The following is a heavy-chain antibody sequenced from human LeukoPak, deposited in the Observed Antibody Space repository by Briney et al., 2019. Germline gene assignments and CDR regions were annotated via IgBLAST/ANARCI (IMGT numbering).Heavy chain of an antibody. CDR3: ARVFGPRGNTNSYGRAV. J-gene: IGHJ6*04. Sequence: SETLSLTCTVSGGSISSGGYYWSWIRQHPGKGLEWIGYIYYSGSTCYNPSLKSRVTISVDTSKNQFSLKLSSVTAADTAVYYCARVFGPRGNTNSYGRAVGAKGPTAPV. CDR1: GGSISSGGYY. V-gene: IGHV4-31*03. D-gene: IGHD3-3*01. CDR2: IYYSGST.